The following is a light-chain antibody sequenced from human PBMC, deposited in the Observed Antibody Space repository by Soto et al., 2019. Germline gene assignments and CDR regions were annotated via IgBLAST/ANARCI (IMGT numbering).Light chain of an antibody. Sequence: QSVLTQPPSVSEAPGQRVTISCPASSSNIGAGYEAHWYQQVPGTAPKLLIYENNNRPSGVPDRFSGSKSGTSASLAITGLQAEDEAEYYCQSYDSSLSGYVFGTGTKLTVL. J-gene: IGLJ1*01. V-gene: IGLV1-40*01. CDR3: QSYDSSLSGYV. CDR2: ENN. CDR1: SSNIGAGYE.